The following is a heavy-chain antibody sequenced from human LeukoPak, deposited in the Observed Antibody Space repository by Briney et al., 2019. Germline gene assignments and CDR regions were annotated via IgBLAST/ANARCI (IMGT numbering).Heavy chain of an antibody. CDR3: ARASSKQLAGYLPDGFDI. J-gene: IGHJ3*02. V-gene: IGHV3-21*01. CDR2: ISSSGTYV. D-gene: IGHD3-9*01. CDR1: GGSFSGYY. Sequence: KPSETLSLTCAVYGGSFSGYYWSWIRQAPGKGLEWVSSISSSGTYVYYADSVKGRFTISRDNAKNSLSLQMNSLRADDAAVYYCARASSKQLAGYLPDGFDIWGQGTMVTVSS.